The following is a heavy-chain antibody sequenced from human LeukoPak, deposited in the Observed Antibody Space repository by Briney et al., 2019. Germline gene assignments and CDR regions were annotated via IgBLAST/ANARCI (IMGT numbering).Heavy chain of an antibody. V-gene: IGHV1-2*02. J-gene: IGHJ5*02. D-gene: IGHD2-2*02. CDR3: ARDLRAVPAAIINWFDP. Sequence: ASVKVSCKASGYTFTGYYMHWVRQAPGQGLEWMGWINPNSGGTNYAQKFQGRVTMTRDTSISTAYMELSRLRSDDTAVYYCARDLRAVPAAIINWFDPWGQGTLVTVSS. CDR1: GYTFTGYY. CDR2: INPNSGGT.